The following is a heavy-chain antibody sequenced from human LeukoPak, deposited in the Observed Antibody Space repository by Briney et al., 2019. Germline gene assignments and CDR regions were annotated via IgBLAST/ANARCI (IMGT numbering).Heavy chain of an antibody. J-gene: IGHJ4*02. CDR2: IYYSGST. Sequence: PSETLSLTCTVSGGSISSYYWSWIRQPPGKGLEWIGYIYYSGSTYYNPSLKSRVTISVDTSKNQFSLKLSSVTAADTAVYYCARDPPAYGDYEGYWGQGTLVTVSS. D-gene: IGHD4-17*01. CDR1: GGSISSYY. CDR3: ARDPPAYGDYEGY. V-gene: IGHV4-59*12.